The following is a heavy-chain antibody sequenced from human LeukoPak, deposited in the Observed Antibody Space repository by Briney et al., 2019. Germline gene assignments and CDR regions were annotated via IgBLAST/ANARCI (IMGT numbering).Heavy chain of an antibody. V-gene: IGHV3-21*04. CDR2: ISSSSSYI. J-gene: IGHJ6*02. CDR1: GFTFSSYS. CDR3: TKDLTPGGADV. D-gene: IGHD3-10*01. Sequence: GGSLRLSCAASGFTFSSYSMNWVRQAPGKGLEWVSSISSSSSYIYYADSVKDRFTISRDNAKKSLYLQMNGLRVEDTAFYYCTKDLTPGGADVWGQGTTVTVSS.